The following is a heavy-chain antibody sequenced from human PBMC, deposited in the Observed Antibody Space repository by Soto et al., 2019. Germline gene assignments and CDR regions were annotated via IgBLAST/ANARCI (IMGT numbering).Heavy chain of an antibody. CDR1: GYSFTSFW. CDR3: ARHEQYYYGMDV. Sequence: PGESLKISCKGSGYSFTSFWISCVRHMPGKGLEWMGRIDPSDSYTNYSPSFQGHVTISADKSISTAYLQWSSLKASDTAMYYCARHEQYYYGMDVWGQGTTVTVSS. CDR2: IDPSDSYT. J-gene: IGHJ6*02. V-gene: IGHV5-10-1*01.